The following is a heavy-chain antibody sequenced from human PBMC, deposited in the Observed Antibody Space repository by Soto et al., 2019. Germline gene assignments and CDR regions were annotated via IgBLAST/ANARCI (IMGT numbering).Heavy chain of an antibody. Sequence: EVQLVESGGGLIQPGGSLRLSCVVSGFTVSSTNYMSWVHQAPGKGLERVSVLYPGYTTFYADSVKGRFTISTDNSKNTLYLQMNSLRAEDTAVYYCHGYGYWGQGTLVTVSS. D-gene: IGHD5-12*01. CDR2: LYPGYTT. CDR1: GFTVSSTNY. V-gene: IGHV3-53*01. J-gene: IGHJ4*02. CDR3: HGYGY.